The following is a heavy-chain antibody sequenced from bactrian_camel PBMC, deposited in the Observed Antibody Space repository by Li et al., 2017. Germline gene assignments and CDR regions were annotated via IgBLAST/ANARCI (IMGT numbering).Heavy chain of an antibody. V-gene: IGHV3S40*01. D-gene: IGHD2*01. CDR2: INKGGGRT. CDR1: GFTFSTYA. J-gene: IGHJ6*01. CDR3: VREEKEVVALMGFGY. Sequence: VQLVESGGGWVQPGGSLRLSCAASGFTFSTYAMIWARQAVGTGLEWVASINKGGGRTDYADSVKGRFTISRDNAKNTVYAQMNSLKPEDTAVYYCVREEKEVVALMGFGYWGQGTQVTVS.